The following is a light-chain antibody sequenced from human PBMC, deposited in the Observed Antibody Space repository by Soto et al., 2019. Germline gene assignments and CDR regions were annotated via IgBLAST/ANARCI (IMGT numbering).Light chain of an antibody. CDR3: QQYGSSPWT. Sequence: EFVLTQSPDTLSLSPGERATLSCRASQSVRSNYLAWYQQKPGQAPRLLIHGASSRATGTPDRFSGSGSGTDFTLTVSRLEPEDFAVYYCQQYGSSPWTFGQGTKVEIK. CDR2: GAS. J-gene: IGKJ1*01. CDR1: QSVRSNY. V-gene: IGKV3-20*01.